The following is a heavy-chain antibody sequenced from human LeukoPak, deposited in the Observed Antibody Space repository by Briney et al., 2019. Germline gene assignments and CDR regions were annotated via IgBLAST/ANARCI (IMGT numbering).Heavy chain of an antibody. CDR1: GGSISSSTYY. Sequence: PSETLSLTCTVSGGSISSSTYYWAWIRQPPGKGLEWIGIIYFSGSTYYNPSLKSRVTISLDTSKNQLSLKLSSVTAADTAVYYCASRTTTTYYYYYMDVWGKGTTVTVSS. J-gene: IGHJ6*03. D-gene: IGHD1-26*01. V-gene: IGHV4-39*01. CDR2: IYFSGST. CDR3: ASRTTTTYYYYYMDV.